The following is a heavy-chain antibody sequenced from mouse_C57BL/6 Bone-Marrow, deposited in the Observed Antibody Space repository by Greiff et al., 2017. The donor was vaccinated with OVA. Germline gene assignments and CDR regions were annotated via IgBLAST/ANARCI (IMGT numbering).Heavy chain of an antibody. CDR1: GYTFTDYY. J-gene: IGHJ3*01. Sequence: EVKLMESGPELVKPGASVKISCKASGYTFTDYYMNWVKQSHGKSLEWIGDINPNNGGTSYNQKFKGKATLTVDKSSSTAYMELRSLTSEDSAVYYCARGAIPYYYGSSYGYWGQGTLVTVSA. CDR2: INPNNGGT. V-gene: IGHV1-26*01. CDR3: ARGAIPYYYGSSYGY. D-gene: IGHD1-1*01.